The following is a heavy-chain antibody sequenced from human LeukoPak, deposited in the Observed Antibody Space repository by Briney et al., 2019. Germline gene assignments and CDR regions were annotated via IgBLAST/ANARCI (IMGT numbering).Heavy chain of an antibody. CDR2: INPNSGGT. J-gene: IGHJ4*02. CDR3: ARDYYDSSDYFPGDY. CDR1: GYTFTGYY. V-gene: IGHV1-2*02. Sequence: GASVKVSCKASGYTFTGYYMHWVRQAPGQGLEWMGWINPNSGGTNYAQKFQGRVTMTRDTSISTAYMELSRLRSDDTAVYYCARDYYDSSDYFPGDYWGQGTLVTVSS. D-gene: IGHD3-22*01.